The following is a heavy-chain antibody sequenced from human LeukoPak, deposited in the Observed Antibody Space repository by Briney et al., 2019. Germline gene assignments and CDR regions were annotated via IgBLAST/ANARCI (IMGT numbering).Heavy chain of an antibody. J-gene: IGHJ4*02. CDR1: GGSISSSSYY. D-gene: IGHD6-13*01. Sequence: QSSETLSLTCTVSGGSISSSSYYWGWIRQPPGKGLEWIGTIYYSGSAYYNPSLKSRVTISVDTSKNQFSLKLSSVTAADTAVYFCARPLQQQLTYYFDYWGQGTLVTVSS. V-gene: IGHV4-39*01. CDR2: IYYSGSA. CDR3: ARPLQQQLTYYFDY.